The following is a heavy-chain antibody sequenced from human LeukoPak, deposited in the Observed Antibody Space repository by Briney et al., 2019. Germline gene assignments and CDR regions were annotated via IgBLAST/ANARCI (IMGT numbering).Heavy chain of an antibody. D-gene: IGHD1-1*01. CDR1: GFTFSGLA. CDR3: ARGWNDMDV. Sequence: PGGSLRLSCAASGFTFSGLAMTWVRQAPGKGLEWVSTINSAGTTTYYADPVKGRFTISRDISKNTVYLQMNSLRAEDTAVYYCARGWNDMDVWGQGTTVTVSS. V-gene: IGHV3-23*01. CDR2: INSAGTTT. J-gene: IGHJ6*02.